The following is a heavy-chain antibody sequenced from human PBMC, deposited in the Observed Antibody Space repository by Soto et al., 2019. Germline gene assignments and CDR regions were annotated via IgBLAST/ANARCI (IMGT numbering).Heavy chain of an antibody. D-gene: IGHD6-19*01. CDR1: GFTFSSYA. J-gene: IGHJ4*02. CDR3: AKEREAYSSGWYGGFDY. CDR2: ISGSGGST. Sequence: EVQLLESGGGLVQPGGSLRLSCEASGFTFSSYAMSWVRQAPGKGLEWVSAISGSGGSTYYADSVKGRFTISRDNSKNTLYLQMNSLRAEDTAVYYCAKEREAYSSGWYGGFDYWGQGTLVTVSS. V-gene: IGHV3-23*01.